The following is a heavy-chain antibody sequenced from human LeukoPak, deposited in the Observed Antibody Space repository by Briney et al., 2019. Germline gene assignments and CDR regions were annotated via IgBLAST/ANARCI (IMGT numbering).Heavy chain of an antibody. J-gene: IGHJ4*02. V-gene: IGHV3-23*01. CDR3: ARDYYCSGGSCLYFNY. D-gene: IGHD2-15*01. CDR1: GFTFSSYA. Sequence: PGGSLRLSCAASGFTFSSYAMSWVRQAPGKGLEWVSSISGSNDNTYYADSVKDRFTISRDNSNNTLYLQMNSLRVEDTAVYYCARDYYCSGGSCLYFNYWGQGTLVTVSS. CDR2: ISGSNDNT.